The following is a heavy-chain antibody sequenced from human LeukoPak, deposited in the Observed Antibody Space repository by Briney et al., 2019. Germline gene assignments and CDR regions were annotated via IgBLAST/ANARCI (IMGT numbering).Heavy chain of an antibody. J-gene: IGHJ5*02. D-gene: IGHD6-13*01. Sequence: PGGSLRLSCAASGFTFSSYWMSWVRHAPGKGLEWVANINQDGSEKYYVDSVKGRFTISRDNAKNSLYLQMNSLRAEDTAVYYCARDNKWGRIAAAGTGHWFDPWGQGTLVTVSS. CDR2: INQDGSEK. V-gene: IGHV3-7*01. CDR3: ARDNKWGRIAAAGTGHWFDP. CDR1: GFTFSSYW.